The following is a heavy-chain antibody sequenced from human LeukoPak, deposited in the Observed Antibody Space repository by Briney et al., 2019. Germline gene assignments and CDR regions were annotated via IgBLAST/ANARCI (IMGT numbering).Heavy chain of an antibody. CDR1: GFTFSSYS. J-gene: IGHJ4*02. D-gene: IGHD3-10*01. V-gene: IGHV3-21*04. CDR2: ISSSSSYI. CDR3: AKRNTMVRGGPCFDY. Sequence: GGSLRLSCAASGFTFSSYSMNWVRQAPGKGLEWVSSISSSSSYIYYADSVKGRFTVSRDNSKSTLYLQMTSLRPEDTAIYYCAKRNTMVRGGPCFDYWGQGVLVTVSS.